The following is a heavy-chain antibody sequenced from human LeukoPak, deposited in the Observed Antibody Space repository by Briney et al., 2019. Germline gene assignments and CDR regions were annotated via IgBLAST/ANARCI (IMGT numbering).Heavy chain of an antibody. CDR1: GGSISSYY. J-gene: IGHJ4*02. D-gene: IGHD1-26*01. Sequence: SETLSLTCTVSGGSISSYYWSWIRQPPGMGLEWIGYIYYIGSTTYNSSLKSRVTISVDTSKNQFSLKLSSVTAADTAVYYCARVVVGATYLFDYWGQGTLVTVSS. V-gene: IGHV4-59*12. CDR3: ARVVVGATYLFDY. CDR2: IYYIGST.